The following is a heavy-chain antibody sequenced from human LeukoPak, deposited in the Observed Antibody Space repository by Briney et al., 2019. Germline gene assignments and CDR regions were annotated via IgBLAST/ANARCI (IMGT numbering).Heavy chain of an antibody. V-gene: IGHV4-39*02. CDR1: GGSISSSSYY. D-gene: IGHD3-3*01. Sequence: PSETLSLTCTVSGGSISSSSYYWGWIRQPPGKGLEWIGSIYYSGSTYYNPSLKSRVTISVDTSKNQFSLKLSSVTAADTAVYYCARETIFGAVIMSPYYFDYWGQGTLVTVSS. CDR2: IYYSGST. J-gene: IGHJ4*02. CDR3: ARETIFGAVIMSPYYFDY.